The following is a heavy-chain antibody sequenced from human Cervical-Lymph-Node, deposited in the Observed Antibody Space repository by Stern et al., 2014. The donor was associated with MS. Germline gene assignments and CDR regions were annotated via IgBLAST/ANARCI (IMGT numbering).Heavy chain of an antibody. D-gene: IGHD5-24*01. J-gene: IGHJ4*02. Sequence: EVQLVESGGGLIQPGGSLRLSCAASGFTVSSDYMSWVRQAPGQGLEWGSFLYSGGSTVYADSVNGRFTISRDNSKNTLYLQMNSLIAEDTAVYYCARDKNGYNYFDYWGQGTLVTVSS. CDR1: GFTVSSDY. CDR3: ARDKNGYNYFDY. CDR2: LYSGGST. V-gene: IGHV3-53*01.